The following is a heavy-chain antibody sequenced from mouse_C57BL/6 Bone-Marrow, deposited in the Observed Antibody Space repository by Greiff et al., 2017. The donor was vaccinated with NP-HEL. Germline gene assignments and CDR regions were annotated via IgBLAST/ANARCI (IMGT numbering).Heavy chain of an antibody. CDR3: ARYYYGSSLDY. CDR1: GYTFTNYW. CDR2: IYPGGGYT. J-gene: IGHJ2*01. V-gene: IGHV1-63*01. Sequence: QVHVKQSGAELVRPGTSVKMSCKASGYTFTNYWIGWAKQRPGHGLEWIGDIYPGGGYTNYNEKFKGKATLTADKSSSTAYMQFSSLTSEDSAIYYCARYYYGSSLDYWGQGTTLTVSS. D-gene: IGHD1-1*01.